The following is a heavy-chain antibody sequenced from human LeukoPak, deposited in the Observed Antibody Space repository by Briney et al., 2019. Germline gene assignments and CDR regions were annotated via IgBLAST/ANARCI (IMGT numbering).Heavy chain of an antibody. J-gene: IGHJ4*02. V-gene: IGHV3-23*01. D-gene: IGHD6-19*01. Sequence: GGTLRLSCAASGFTFSSYAMSWVRQAPGKGLEWVSGIRGSGDNTYYADSVKGRFTISRDNSNNTLYLQMNSLRAEDTAAYYCAKDGRYSSGWGEYYFDYWGKGTLVTVSS. CDR1: GFTFSSYA. CDR2: IRGSGDNT. CDR3: AKDGRYSSGWGEYYFDY.